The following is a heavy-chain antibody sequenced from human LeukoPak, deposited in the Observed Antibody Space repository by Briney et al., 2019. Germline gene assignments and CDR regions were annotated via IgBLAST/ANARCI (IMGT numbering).Heavy chain of an antibody. Sequence: MAGGSLRLSWAAAGFTVSKAWMTWVRQARGKGREWVGRIKRKTDGCTTDYAAAVKGIFTISRHDSQTTLYLQMNSLQTDDTAVYYCTPISAPGTWGRYYYYMDVWGKGPTVTVSS. J-gene: IGHJ6*03. CDR1: GFTVSKAW. CDR2: IKRKTDGCTT. D-gene: IGHD6-13*01. V-gene: IGHV3-15*01. CDR3: TPISAPGTWGRYYYYMDV.